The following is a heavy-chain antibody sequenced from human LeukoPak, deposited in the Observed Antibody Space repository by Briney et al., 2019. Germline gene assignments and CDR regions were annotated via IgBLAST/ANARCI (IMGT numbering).Heavy chain of an antibody. CDR1: GGSFSGYY. J-gene: IGHJ6*03. Sequence: SETLSLTYAVYGGSFSGYYWGWIRQPPGKGLEWIGEINHSGSTNYNPSLKSRVTISVDTSKNQFSLRLTSVTAADTAVYYCASLLPGSYSGYYNSYYMDVWGKGTTVTVSS. CDR3: ASLLPGSYSGYYNSYYMDV. CDR2: INHSGST. D-gene: IGHD3-10*01. V-gene: IGHV4-34*01.